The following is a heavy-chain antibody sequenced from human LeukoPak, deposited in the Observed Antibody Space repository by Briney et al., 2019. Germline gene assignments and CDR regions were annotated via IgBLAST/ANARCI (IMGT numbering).Heavy chain of an antibody. Sequence: PGGSLRLSCAASGFTFSSYWMHWVRQAPGRGLVRVSRINSDGSSTSYADSVKGRFTISRDNAKNTLYLQMNSLRAEDTAVYYCARGLVPGFLDYWGQGTPVTVSS. V-gene: IGHV3-74*01. CDR1: GFTFSSYW. CDR3: ARGLVPGFLDY. D-gene: IGHD4-11*01. CDR2: INSDGSST. J-gene: IGHJ4*02.